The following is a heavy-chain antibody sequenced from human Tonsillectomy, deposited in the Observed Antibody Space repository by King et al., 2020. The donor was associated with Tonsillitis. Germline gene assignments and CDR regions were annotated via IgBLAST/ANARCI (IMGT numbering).Heavy chain of an antibody. CDR2: IIPLFGSA. CDR1: GGSFSSSA. J-gene: IGHJ5*02. V-gene: IGHV1-69*01. Sequence: VQLVQSGAEVKKPGSSVKVSCKASGGSFSSSAISWVRQAPGQGLEWMGGIIPLFGSANYAQKFQGRVTITADDSPNTAYMLLSSLRSEDTAVYYCARAWGRAAPVGGWFDPWGQGTLVTVSS. D-gene: IGHD3-16*01. CDR3: ARAWGRAAPVGGWFDP.